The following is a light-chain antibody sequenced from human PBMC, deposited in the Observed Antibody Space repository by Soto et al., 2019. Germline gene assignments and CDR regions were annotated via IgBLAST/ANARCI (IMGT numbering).Light chain of an antibody. CDR2: DAS. CDR3: QQRSDWPLT. V-gene: IGKV3-11*01. Sequence: EIVLTQSPATLSLSPGERATLSCRASESVSTYLAWYQQKPGQAPRLLMYDASNRVAGIPGRFSGSGSGTDFTLTISSLDPEDFAVYYCQQRSDWPLTFGGGTKVDIK. J-gene: IGKJ4*01. CDR1: ESVSTY.